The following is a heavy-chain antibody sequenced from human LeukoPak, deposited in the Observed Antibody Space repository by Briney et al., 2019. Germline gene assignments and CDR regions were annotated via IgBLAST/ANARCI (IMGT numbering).Heavy chain of an antibody. Sequence: GGSLRLSCVGSGFIFSSYAMSWVRQAPGKGLEWGLGISGSGGSTHYADSVKGRFTISRDNSKNTLYLQMNSLRAEDTAIFYCAKTLHMSPTTISYGLDVWGQGITVTVSS. CDR2: ISGSGGST. D-gene: IGHD1-1*01. V-gene: IGHV3-23*01. CDR3: AKTLHMSPTTISYGLDV. J-gene: IGHJ6*02. CDR1: GFIFSSYA.